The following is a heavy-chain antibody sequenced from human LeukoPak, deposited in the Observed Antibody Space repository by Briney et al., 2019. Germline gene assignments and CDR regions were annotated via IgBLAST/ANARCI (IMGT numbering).Heavy chain of an antibody. J-gene: IGHJ6*03. CDR2: INPNSGGT. V-gene: IGHV1-2*02. Sequence: ASVKVSCKASGYTFTGYYMHWVRQAPGQGLGWMGWINPNSGGTNYAQKFQGRVTMTRDTSISTAYMELSRLRSDDTAVYYCARAYYDFWSGYYTGYYYYYMDVWGKGTTVTVSS. D-gene: IGHD3-3*01. CDR3: ARAYYDFWSGYYTGYYYYYMDV. CDR1: GYTFTGYY.